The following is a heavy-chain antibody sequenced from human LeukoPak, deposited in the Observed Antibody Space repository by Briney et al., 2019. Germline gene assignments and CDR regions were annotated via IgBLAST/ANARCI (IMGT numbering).Heavy chain of an antibody. J-gene: IGHJ5*02. CDR1: GFTFDDYA. D-gene: IGHD2-2*01. Sequence: GGSLRLSCAASGFTFDDYAMHWVRHAPGKGLEWVSGISWNSGSIGYADSVKGRFTISRDNAKNSLYLQMNSLRAEDMALYYCAKGGQYQLQSGWFDPWGQGTLVTVSS. V-gene: IGHV3-9*03. CDR2: ISWNSGSI. CDR3: AKGGQYQLQSGWFDP.